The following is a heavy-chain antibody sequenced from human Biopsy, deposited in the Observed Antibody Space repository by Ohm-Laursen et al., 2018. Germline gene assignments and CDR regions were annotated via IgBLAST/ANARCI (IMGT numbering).Heavy chain of an antibody. Sequence: SLRLSCAASGFTFRDCGMLWVRQAPDKGLEWVALISYDGSNKYYAESVQGRFTISRDNAMNSVYLQMNSLRVEDTAVYYCARSVGIMAAPIDYWGQGTLVTVS. V-gene: IGHV3-30*03. J-gene: IGHJ4*02. CDR3: ARSVGIMAAPIDY. CDR1: GFTFRDCG. D-gene: IGHD3-16*01. CDR2: ISYDGSNK.